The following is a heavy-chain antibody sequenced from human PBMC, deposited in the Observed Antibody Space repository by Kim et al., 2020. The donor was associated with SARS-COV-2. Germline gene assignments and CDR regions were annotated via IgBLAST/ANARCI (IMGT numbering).Heavy chain of an antibody. J-gene: IGHJ4*02. CDR3: ARVLGSSSWYGY. V-gene: IGHV1-2*06. D-gene: IGHD6-13*01. CDR1: GYTFTGYY. CDR2: INPNSGGT. Sequence: ASVKVSCKASGYTFTGYYMHWVRQAPGQGLEWMGRINPNSGGTNYAQKFQGRVTMTRDTSISTAYMELSRLRSDDTAVYYCARVLGSSSWYGYWGQGTLVTVSS.